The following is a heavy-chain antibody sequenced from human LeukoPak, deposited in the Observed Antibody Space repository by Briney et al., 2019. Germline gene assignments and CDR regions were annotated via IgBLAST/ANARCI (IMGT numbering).Heavy chain of an antibody. J-gene: IGHJ4*02. CDR3: ARVVVSARGYSYGPFDY. D-gene: IGHD5-18*01. Sequence: SETLSLTCTVSGGSISSGGYYWSWIRQHPGKGLEWIGYIYYSGSTYYNPSLKSRVTISVDTSKNQFSLKLSPVTAADTAVYYCARVVVSARGYSYGPFDYWGQGTLVTVSS. V-gene: IGHV4-31*03. CDR2: IYYSGST. CDR1: GGSISSGGYY.